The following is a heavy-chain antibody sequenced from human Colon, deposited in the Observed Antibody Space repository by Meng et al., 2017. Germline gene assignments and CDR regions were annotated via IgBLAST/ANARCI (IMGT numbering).Heavy chain of an antibody. CDR3: ARNLFGDY. CDR2: ISSRGGTI. D-gene: IGHD3-16*01. CDR1: GFIFSDYY. V-gene: IGHV3-11*01. Sequence: QVQLVEAGGGLVKSRGSLRLSCAASGFIFSDYYITWFRQAPGKGLEWVSYISSRGGTIHYADSVRGRFTISRDNANNSVFLQMNSLRAEDTVVYYCARNLFGDYWGQGIQVTVSS. J-gene: IGHJ4*02.